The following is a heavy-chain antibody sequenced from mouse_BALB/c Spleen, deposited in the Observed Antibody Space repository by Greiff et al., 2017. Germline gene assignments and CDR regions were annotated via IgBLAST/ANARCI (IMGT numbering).Heavy chain of an antibody. D-gene: IGHD3-3*01. CDR1: GFNIKDTY. CDR2: IDPANGNT. J-gene: IGHJ2*01. Sequence: EVKLMESGAELVKPGASVKLSCTASGFNIKDTYMHWVKQRPEQGLEWIGRIDPANGNTKYDPKFQGKATITADTSSNTAYLQLSSLTSEDTAVYYCARGGRGYFDYWGQGTTLTVSS. CDR3: ARGGRGYFDY. V-gene: IGHV14-3*02.